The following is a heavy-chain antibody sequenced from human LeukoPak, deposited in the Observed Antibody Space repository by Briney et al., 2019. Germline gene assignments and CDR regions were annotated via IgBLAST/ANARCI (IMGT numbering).Heavy chain of an antibody. CDR3: ARDYWAARPGYYYYMDV. D-gene: IGHD6-6*01. V-gene: IGHV4-38-2*02. CDR1: DGAIAGYS. CDR2: IYHSGST. J-gene: IGHJ6*03. Sequence: SETLSLTCTVSDGAIAGYSWSWIRQPPGKGLEWIGSIYHSGSTYYNPSLKSRVTISVDTSKNQFSLKLSSVTAADTAVYYCARDYWAARPGYYYYMDVWGKGTTVTVSS.